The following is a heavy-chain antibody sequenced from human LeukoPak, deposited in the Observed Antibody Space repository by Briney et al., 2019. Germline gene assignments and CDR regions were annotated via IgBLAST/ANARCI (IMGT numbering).Heavy chain of an antibody. D-gene: IGHD3-10*01. V-gene: IGHV3-53*01. CDR1: GFTVSSNY. CDR3: ARVVRGVTHWFDP. Sequence: GGSLRLSCAASGFTVSSNYMSWVRQAPGKGLEWVSVIYAGGSTYYADSVKGRFTISRDNSKNTLYLQMNSLRAEDTAVYYCARVVRGVTHWFDPWGQGTLVTVSS. J-gene: IGHJ5*02. CDR2: IYAGGST.